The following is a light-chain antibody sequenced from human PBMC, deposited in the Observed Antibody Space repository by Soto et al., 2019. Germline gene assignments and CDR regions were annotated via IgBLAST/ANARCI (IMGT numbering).Light chain of an antibody. V-gene: IGLV2-14*01. CDR1: SSDVGGYNY. CDR3: SSYTSSSRYV. Sequence: LTQPASVSGSPGQSITISCTGTSSDVGGYNYVSWYQQHPGKAPKLMIYEVSNRPSGVSNRFSGSKSGNTASLTISGLQAEDEADYYCSSYTSSSRYVFGTGTKVTVL. J-gene: IGLJ1*01. CDR2: EVS.